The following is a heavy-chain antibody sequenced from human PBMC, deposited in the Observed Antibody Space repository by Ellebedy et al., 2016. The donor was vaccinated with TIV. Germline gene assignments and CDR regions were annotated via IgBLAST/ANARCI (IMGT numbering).Heavy chain of an antibody. V-gene: IGHV3-48*01. CDR2: ISSSSSTI. D-gene: IGHD6-13*01. CDR3: AAAAGAGDDAFDI. CDR1: GFTFSRYS. J-gene: IGHJ3*02. Sequence: GESLKISXAASGFTFSRYSMNWVRQAPGKGLEWVSYISSSSSTIYYADSVKGRFTISRDKAKNSLYLQMNSLRAEDTAVYYCAAAAGAGDDAFDIWGRGTMVTVSS.